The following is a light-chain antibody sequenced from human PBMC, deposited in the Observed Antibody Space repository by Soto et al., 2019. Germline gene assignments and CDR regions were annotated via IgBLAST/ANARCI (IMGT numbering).Light chain of an antibody. CDR2: DAS. CDR1: QDISNY. J-gene: IGKJ3*01. Sequence: DIQRTQSPSSLSASVGDRVTITCQASQDISNYLNWYQQKPGKAPKLLIYDASNLKTGVPSRFSGSGSGTDFTFPISSLQPEDIATYYCQQYDNLPPFTFGPGTKVDIK. V-gene: IGKV1-33*01. CDR3: QQYDNLPPFT.